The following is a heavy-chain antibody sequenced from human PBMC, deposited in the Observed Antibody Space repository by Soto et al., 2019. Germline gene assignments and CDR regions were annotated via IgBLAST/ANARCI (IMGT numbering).Heavy chain of an antibody. CDR3: ARDYEFGFDI. J-gene: IGHJ3*02. CDR2: IKPDGSEK. D-gene: IGHD3-22*01. CDR1: AFTLSSYW. Sequence: EVQLVESGGGLVPPGGSLRLSCEASAFTLSSYWMSWVRQAPGKGLEWVANIKPDGSEKYYVDSVKGRFTISRDNTKNSLYLQMSTLRPEDTAIYYCARDYEFGFDIWGQGTLVTVSS. V-gene: IGHV3-7*01.